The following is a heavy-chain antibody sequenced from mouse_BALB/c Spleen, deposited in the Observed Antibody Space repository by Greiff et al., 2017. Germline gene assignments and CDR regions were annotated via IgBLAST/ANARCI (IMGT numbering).Heavy chain of an antibody. Sequence: EVNLVESGPGLVKPSQSLSLTCTVTGYSITSDCAWNWIRQFPGNKLEWMGYISYSGSTSYNPSLKSRISITRDTSKNQFFLQLNSVTTEDTATYYCARNDYEAWFAYWGQGTLVTVSA. CDR1: GYSITSDCA. J-gene: IGHJ3*01. V-gene: IGHV3-2*02. D-gene: IGHD2-4*01. CDR2: ISYSGST. CDR3: ARNDYEAWFAY.